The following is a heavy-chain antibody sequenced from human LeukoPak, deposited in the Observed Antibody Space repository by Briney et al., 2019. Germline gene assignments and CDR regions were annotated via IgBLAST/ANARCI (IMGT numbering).Heavy chain of an antibody. J-gene: IGHJ4*02. V-gene: IGHV1-58*01. CDR1: GFTFTSSA. CDR3: AAATGTTGLLFDY. CDR2: IVVGSGNT. Sequence: SVKVSCKASGFTFTSSAVQWVRQARGQRLEWIGWIVVGSGNTNYAQKFRERVTITRDMSTSTAYMELSSLRSEDTAVYYCAAATGTTGLLFDYWGQGTLVTVSS. D-gene: IGHD1-7*01.